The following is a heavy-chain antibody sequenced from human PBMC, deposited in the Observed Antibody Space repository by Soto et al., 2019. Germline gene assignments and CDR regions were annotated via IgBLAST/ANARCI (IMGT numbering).Heavy chain of an antibody. D-gene: IGHD3-22*01. V-gene: IGHV4-34*01. CDR3: ARVHSGSDAFDI. CDR1: GGSFSDHY. J-gene: IGHJ3*02. Sequence: QVQLQQWGAGLLKPSETLSLTCAVHGGSFSDHYWSWIRQSPGKGLEWIGEINHSGSTNYSPSLKSRVNMSVDTSKNQFSLKLTSVTAADTAVYYCARVHSGSDAFDIWGQGTMVTVSS. CDR2: INHSGST.